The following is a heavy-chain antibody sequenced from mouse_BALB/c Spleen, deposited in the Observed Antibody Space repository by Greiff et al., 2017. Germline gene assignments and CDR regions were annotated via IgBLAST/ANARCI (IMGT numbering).Heavy chain of an antibody. D-gene: IGHD3-1*01. CDR2: IDPANGNT. CDR1: GFNIKDTY. J-gene: IGHJ2*01. CDR3: ARGLSDY. V-gene: IGHV14-3*02. Sequence: EVQLHQSGAELVKPGASVKLSCTASGFNIKDTYMHWVKQRPEQGLEWIGRIDPANGNTKYDPKFQGKATITADTSSNPAYLQLSSLTSEDTAVYYCARGLSDYWGQGTTLTVSA.